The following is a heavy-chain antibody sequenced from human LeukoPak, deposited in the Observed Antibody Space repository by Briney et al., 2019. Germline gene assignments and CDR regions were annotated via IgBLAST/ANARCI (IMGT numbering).Heavy chain of an antibody. CDR2: TSYDGSKN. D-gene: IGHD6-19*01. V-gene: IGHV3-30*04. CDR3: ARVDSSGWNAYFYYLDV. J-gene: IGHJ6*03. CDR1: GFTFTNYA. Sequence: PGGSLRLSCAASGFTFTNYALHWVRQSPGKGLEWVALTSYDGSKNYYGDSVKGRFTISRDNSKNTVYLQMNSLRAEDTAVYYCARVDSSGWNAYFYYLDVWGKGTTRTVSS.